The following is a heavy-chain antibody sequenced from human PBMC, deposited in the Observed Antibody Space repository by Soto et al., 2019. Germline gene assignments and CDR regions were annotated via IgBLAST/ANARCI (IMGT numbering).Heavy chain of an antibody. CDR1: GYTFTSYD. Sequence: QVQLVQSGAEAKKPGASVKVSCKASGYTFTSYDINWVRQATGQGLEWMGWMNPNSGNTGYAQKLQDTVIMTSNTTISTAYIERSSMRYEVTAIYYCAREKTSYGRDVWGLGTTVTVPS. CDR2: MNPNSGNT. CDR3: AREKTSYGRDV. V-gene: IGHV1-8*01. J-gene: IGHJ6*01.